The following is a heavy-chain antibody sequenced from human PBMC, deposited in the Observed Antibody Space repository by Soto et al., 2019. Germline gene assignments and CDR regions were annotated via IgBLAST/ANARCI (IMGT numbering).Heavy chain of an antibody. CDR3: ARANDDGDYPSSPYCFDY. Sequence: QLQLQESGPGLVKPSETLSLTCTVSGGSISSSSYYWGWIRQPPGKGLEWIGSIYYSGSTHYNPSLQSRVTTSVDTSKNHFPPQMSSVPAADTAGYYCARANDDGDYPSSPYCFDYWGQGTPVTVSS. V-gene: IGHV4-39*02. CDR2: IYYSGST. D-gene: IGHD4-17*01. CDR1: GGSISSSSYY. J-gene: IGHJ4*01.